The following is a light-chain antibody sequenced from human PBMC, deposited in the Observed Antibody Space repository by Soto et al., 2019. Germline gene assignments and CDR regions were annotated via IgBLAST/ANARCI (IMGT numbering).Light chain of an antibody. CDR3: QQLSHPPLT. CDR2: VAS. J-gene: IGKJ4*01. CDR1: KAIGSY. Sequence: IQLNKSPSFLTASVGERVTITCPASKAIGSYLAWYQQKPGKTPKFLIYVASTLFIVDPSSFTRSGSGTGCPVTISSLQPEDFATYFFQQLSHPPLTFGGAT. V-gene: IGKV1-9*01.